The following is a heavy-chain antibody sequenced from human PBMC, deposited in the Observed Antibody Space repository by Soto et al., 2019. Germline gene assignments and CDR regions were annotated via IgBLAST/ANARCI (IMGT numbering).Heavy chain of an antibody. J-gene: IGHJ4*02. V-gene: IGHV1-69*12. CDR2: IIPIFGTA. D-gene: IGHD1-1*01. CDR3: XXXXXXXXXVLEDY. CDR1: GGTFSSYA. Sequence: QVQLVQSGAEVKKPGSSVKVSCKASGGTFSSYAISWVRQAPGQGLEWMGGIIPIFGTANYAQKFQGRVTITADESTSTXXXXXXXXXXXXTXXXXXXXXXXXXXXVLEDYWGQGTLVTVSS.